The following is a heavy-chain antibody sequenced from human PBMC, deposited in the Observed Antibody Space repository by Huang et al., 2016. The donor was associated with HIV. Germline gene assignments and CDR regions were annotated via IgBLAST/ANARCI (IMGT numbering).Heavy chain of an antibody. CDR2: LTSISGSI. CDR3: ARFGSYYYGSGSYLDAFDI. Sequence: EVQLMESGGGLVQPGGSLRLPCEASGCTFSTYNRDWGRQAPGKGLGWVSSLTSISGSIYYADAGKGRFTISRDNAKNSLYLQMNSLRAEDTAVYYCARFGSYYYGSGSYLDAFDIWGQGTMVTVSS. D-gene: IGHD3-10*01. J-gene: IGHJ3*02. V-gene: IGHV3-48*01. CDR1: GCTFSTYN.